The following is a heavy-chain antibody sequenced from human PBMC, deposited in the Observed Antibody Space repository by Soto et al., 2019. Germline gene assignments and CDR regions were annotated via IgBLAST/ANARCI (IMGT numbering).Heavy chain of an antibody. D-gene: IGHD6-19*01. J-gene: IGHJ4*02. V-gene: IGHV4-39*01. CDR3: ARFDSSGWYRVDY. CDR1: GCSFSSSSYY. CDR2: IYYSGST. Sequence: SETLSLTCTVSGCSFSSSSYYWGWIRQPPGKGLEWIGSIYYSGSTYYNPSLKSRVTISVDTSKNQFSLKLSSVTAADTAVYYCARFDSSGWYRVDYWGQGTLVTVSS.